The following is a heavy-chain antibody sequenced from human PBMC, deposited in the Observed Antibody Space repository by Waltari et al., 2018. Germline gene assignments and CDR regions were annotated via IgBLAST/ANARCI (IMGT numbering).Heavy chain of an antibody. D-gene: IGHD2-8*01. CDR3: ARHGLMWANFDY. CDR1: GGTFSSYA. J-gene: IGHJ4*02. Sequence: QVQLVQSGAEVKKPGSSVKVSCKASGGTFSSYAISWVRQAPGQGLEWMGGIIPIFGTANYAQKCQGRVTITADESTRTAYMELSRLRSEDTAVYYCARHGLMWANFDYWGQGTLVTVSS. V-gene: IGHV1-69*13. CDR2: IIPIFGTA.